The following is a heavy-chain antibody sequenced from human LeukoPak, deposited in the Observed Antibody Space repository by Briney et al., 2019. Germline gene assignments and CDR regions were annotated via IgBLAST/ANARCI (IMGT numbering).Heavy chain of an antibody. D-gene: IGHD1-26*01. CDR1: GFTFSSYS. V-gene: IGHV3-21*01. CDR2: ISSSSSSYI. J-gene: IGHJ4*02. CDR3: ARDAPPSGSYFRMAY. Sequence: PGGSLRLSCAASGFTFSSYSMNWVRQAPGKGLEWVSSISSSSSSYIYYADSVKGRFTISRDNAKNSLYLQMNSLRAEDTAVYYCARDAPPSGSYFRMAYWGQGTLVTVSS.